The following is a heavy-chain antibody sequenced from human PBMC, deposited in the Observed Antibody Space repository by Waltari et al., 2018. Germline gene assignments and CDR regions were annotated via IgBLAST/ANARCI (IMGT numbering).Heavy chain of an antibody. Sequence: QVQLLQWGAGLLKPSETLSLTCAVYGGSFSGYYWSWLRQLPGKGLEWLGELNHNASPDYNPSLKSRATISIEPSKNQFSLKLDSVTAADTGVYYCARGWLHVAPPSYYYMDVWDRGTAVTVSS. D-gene: IGHD6-19*01. V-gene: IGHV4-34*01. CDR2: LNHNASP. J-gene: IGHJ6*03. CDR1: GGSFSGYY. CDR3: ARGWLHVAPPSYYYMDV.